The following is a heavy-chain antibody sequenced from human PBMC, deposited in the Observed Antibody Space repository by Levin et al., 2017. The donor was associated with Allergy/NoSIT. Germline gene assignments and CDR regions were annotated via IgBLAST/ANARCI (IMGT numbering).Heavy chain of an antibody. J-gene: IGHJ3*02. CDR2: ISSSSSYI. Sequence: GGSLRLSCAASGFTFSSYSMNWVRQAPGKGLEWVSSISSSSSYIYYADSGKGRFTISRDNAKNSLYLQMNSLRAEDAAVYYCARDRQDYEFWSGLLEPGVAFDIWGQGTMVTVS. CDR3: ARDRQDYEFWSGLLEPGVAFDI. V-gene: IGHV3-21*01. D-gene: IGHD3-3*01. CDR1: GFTFSSYS.